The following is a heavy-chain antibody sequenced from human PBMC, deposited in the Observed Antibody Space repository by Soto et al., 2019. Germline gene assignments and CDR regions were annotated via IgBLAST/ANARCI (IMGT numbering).Heavy chain of an antibody. V-gene: IGHV3-9*01. CDR1: GFNFDDYA. Sequence: GGSLRLSCAASGFNFDDYAMHWVRQAPGKGLEWVSGVSYNSGSISYADSVKGRFTIARDNAKRSLYLQMNSLRVEDTALYYCAKDPGTNPGGDYFDYWGQGTLVTVSS. CDR3: AKDPGTNPGGDYFDY. D-gene: IGHD1-7*01. CDR2: VSYNSGSI. J-gene: IGHJ4*02.